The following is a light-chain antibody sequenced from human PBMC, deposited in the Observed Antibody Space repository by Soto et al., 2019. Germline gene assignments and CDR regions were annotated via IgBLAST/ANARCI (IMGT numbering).Light chain of an antibody. CDR2: KAS. Sequence: DIQMTQSPSTLSASVGDRVTITCRAIQSIDTWLAWHQQKPGQVPKLLISKASSLESGVPSRFSGSGSGTEFTLTISSLQPDDSATYYCQQYNSYRAFGQGTKVDIK. J-gene: IGKJ1*01. CDR3: QQYNSYRA. V-gene: IGKV1-5*03. CDR1: QSIDTW.